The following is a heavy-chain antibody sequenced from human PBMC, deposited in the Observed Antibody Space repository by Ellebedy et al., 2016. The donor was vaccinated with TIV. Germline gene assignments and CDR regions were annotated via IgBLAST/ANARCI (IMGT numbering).Heavy chain of an antibody. CDR2: IIPSGRST. V-gene: IGHV1-46*01. CDR3: ARDLGDQGDPRGGLDL. D-gene: IGHD2-21*01. CDR1: GYTLTSYY. J-gene: IGHJ6*02. Sequence: AASVKVSCKASGYTLTSYYLHWVRQAPGQGLEWMGIIIPSGRSTTYSQKFQGRVTMTRDTSTGTDYLELSSLRYEDTAVYYCARDLGDQGDPRGGLDLWGQGTTVTVSS.